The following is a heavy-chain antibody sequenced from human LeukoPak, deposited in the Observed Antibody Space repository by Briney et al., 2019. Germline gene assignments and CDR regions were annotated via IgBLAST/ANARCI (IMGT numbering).Heavy chain of an antibody. CDR2: ISYDGSNK. D-gene: IGHD1-14*01. Sequence: GGSLRLSCAASGFTFSSYAMHWVRQAPGKGLEWVAVISYDGSNKYYADSVKGRFTISRDNSKNTLCLQMNSLRAEDTAVYYCARESGLAPTSVDYWGQGTLVTVSS. CDR3: ARESGLAPTSVDY. V-gene: IGHV3-30-3*01. J-gene: IGHJ4*02. CDR1: GFTFSSYA.